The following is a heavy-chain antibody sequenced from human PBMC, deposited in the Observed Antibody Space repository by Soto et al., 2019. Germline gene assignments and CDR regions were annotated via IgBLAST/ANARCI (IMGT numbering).Heavy chain of an antibody. CDR1: GGSFSGYH. D-gene: IGHD3-3*01. Sequence: SETLSLTCAVYGGSFSGYHWSWIRRPPGKGLEWIGEINHSGSTNYNPSLKSRVTISVDTSKNQFSLKLSSVTAADTAVYYCARNGSYYDFWSGYYFGGGMDVWGQGTTVTVSS. V-gene: IGHV4-34*01. CDR3: ARNGSYYDFWSGYYFGGGMDV. J-gene: IGHJ6*02. CDR2: INHSGST.